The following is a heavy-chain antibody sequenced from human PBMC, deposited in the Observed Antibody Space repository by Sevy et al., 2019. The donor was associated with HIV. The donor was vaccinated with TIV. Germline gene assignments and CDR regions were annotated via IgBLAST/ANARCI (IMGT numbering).Heavy chain of an antibody. V-gene: IGHV3-20*04. CDR3: ARDDGFGGYFDY. Sequence: GESLKISCAASGFTFDDYGMSWVRQAPGKGLEWVSGTNWNGGSTGYAVSVKGRFTISRDNAKNSLYLQMNSLGAEDTALYYCARDDGFGGYFDYWGQGTLVTVSS. J-gene: IGHJ4*02. CDR2: TNWNGGST. CDR1: GFTFDDYG. D-gene: IGHD3-10*01.